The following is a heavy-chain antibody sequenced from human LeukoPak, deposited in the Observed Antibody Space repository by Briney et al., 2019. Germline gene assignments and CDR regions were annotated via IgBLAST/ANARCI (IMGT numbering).Heavy chain of an antibody. V-gene: IGHV3-23*01. D-gene: IGHD6-25*01. Sequence: PGGSLRLSCAASGFTFSTYAMSWVRQAPGKGLEWVSCINGRGGSTYYADSVKGRFTISRDNSKNTLYLQMNSLRAEDTAVYYCARDRLGGCFDPWGQGTLVTVSS. CDR2: INGRGGST. J-gene: IGHJ5*02. CDR1: GFTFSTYA. CDR3: ARDRLGGCFDP.